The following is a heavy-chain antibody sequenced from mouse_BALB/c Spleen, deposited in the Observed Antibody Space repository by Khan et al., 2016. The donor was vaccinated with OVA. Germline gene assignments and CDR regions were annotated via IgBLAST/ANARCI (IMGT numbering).Heavy chain of an antibody. Sequence: EVELVESGGGLVQPGGSRKLSCAASGFTFSSFGMHWVRQAPEKGLEWVAYISSGSSTIYYADTVKGRFTIYRDNPKNTLFLQMTSLRSEDTAMYYCARSYGSSLDYWGQGTTLTVSS. D-gene: IGHD1-1*01. CDR1: GFTFSSFG. CDR3: ARSYGSSLDY. V-gene: IGHV5-17*02. CDR2: ISSGSSTI. J-gene: IGHJ2*01.